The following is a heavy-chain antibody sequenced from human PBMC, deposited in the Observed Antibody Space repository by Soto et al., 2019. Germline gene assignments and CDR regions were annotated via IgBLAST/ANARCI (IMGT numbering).Heavy chain of an antibody. CDR2: IYSGGST. J-gene: IGHJ6*02. CDR1: GFTVSSNY. CDR3: ARGSPGSYYYYYGMDV. D-gene: IGHD3-10*01. V-gene: IGHV3-53*04. Sequence: GGSLRLSCAASGFTVSSNYMSWVRQAPGKGLEWVSVIYSGGSTYYADSVKGRFTISRHNSKNTLYHQMNSLRAEDTAVYYCARGSPGSYYYYYGMDVWGQGTTVTVSS.